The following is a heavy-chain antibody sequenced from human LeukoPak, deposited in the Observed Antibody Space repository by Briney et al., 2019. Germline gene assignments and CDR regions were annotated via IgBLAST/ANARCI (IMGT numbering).Heavy chain of an antibody. D-gene: IGHD2-2*01. CDR3: AKDFLALVPAAYWFDP. CDR2: IRYDGSNK. Sequence: GGSLRLSCAASGFTFSSYGMHWVRQAPGKGLEWVAFIRYDGSNKYYAHSVKGRFTISRDNSKNTLYLQMNSLRAEDTAVYYCAKDFLALVPAAYWFDPWGQGTLVTVSS. CDR1: GFTFSSYG. J-gene: IGHJ5*02. V-gene: IGHV3-30*02.